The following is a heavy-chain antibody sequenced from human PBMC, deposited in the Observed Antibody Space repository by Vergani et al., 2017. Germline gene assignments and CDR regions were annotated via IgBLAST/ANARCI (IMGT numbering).Heavy chain of an antibody. V-gene: IGHV1-8*01. CDR1: GYTFTSYD. CDR3: ARPGSYNDCWSGYHPSWFDP. J-gene: IGHJ5*02. CDR2: MNPNSGNT. D-gene: IGHD3-3*01. Sequence: QVQLVQSGAEVKKPGASVKVSCKASGYTFTSYDINWVRQATGQGLEWMGWMNPNSGNTGYAQKFQGRVTMTRNTSISTAYMELGSLRSEDTAVYYWARPGSYNDCWSGYHPSWFDPWGQGTLVTVSS.